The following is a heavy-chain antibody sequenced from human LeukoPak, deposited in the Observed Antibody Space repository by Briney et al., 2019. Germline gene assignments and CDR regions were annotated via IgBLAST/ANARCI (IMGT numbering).Heavy chain of an antibody. J-gene: IGHJ4*02. D-gene: IGHD5-18*01. CDR2: ISSSGNYR. CDR3: ARGGYSYDY. CDR1: GFTFSDYY. Sequence: GGSLRLSCDASGFTFSDYYMTWIRQAPGKGLEWVSHISSSGNYRNYADSVKGRFTISRDNAKNSLYLQMNSLRAEDTAVYYCARGGYSYDYWGQGTLVTVSS. V-gene: IGHV3-11*06.